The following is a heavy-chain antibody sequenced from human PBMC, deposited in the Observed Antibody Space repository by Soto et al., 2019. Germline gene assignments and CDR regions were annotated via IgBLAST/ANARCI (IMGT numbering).Heavy chain of an antibody. CDR3: ARGHGVATTMGWFDP. CDR1: GFTFSSYG. CDR2: IWYDGSNK. D-gene: IGHD5-12*01. V-gene: IGHV3-33*01. Sequence: QVRLVESGGGVVQPGRSLRLSCEASGFTFSSYGIHWVRQAPGKGLEWVAVIWYDGSNKYYADSVKGRFSISRDNSKNTLYLLMYSLRAEDTAAYYCARGHGVATTMGWFDPWGQGTLVTVSS. J-gene: IGHJ5*02.